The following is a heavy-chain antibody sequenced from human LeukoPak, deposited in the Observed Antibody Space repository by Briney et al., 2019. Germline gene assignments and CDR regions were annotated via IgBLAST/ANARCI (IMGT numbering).Heavy chain of an antibody. V-gene: IGHV3-30*18. D-gene: IGHD6-13*01. CDR1: GFTFSSYG. Sequence: GGSLRLSCAASGFTFSSYGMHWVRQAPGKGLEWVAVISYDGTNKYYGDSVKGRFTISRDNSKNTLYLQMNSLRAEDTAVYYCAKGYGQRLVNNWFDPWGQGTLVTVSS. CDR2: ISYDGTNK. CDR3: AKGYGQRLVNNWFDP. J-gene: IGHJ5*02.